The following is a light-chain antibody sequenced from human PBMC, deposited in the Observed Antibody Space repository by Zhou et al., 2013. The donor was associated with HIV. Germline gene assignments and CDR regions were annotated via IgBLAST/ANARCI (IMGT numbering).Light chain of an antibody. Sequence: DIQMTQSPSSLSASVGDTVTITCQASQEISTSVDWYQQKPGKAPKLLIHDASDLETGVPPRFSGDVFRTQFTLTISGLQPEDFATYYCQQVNSYPLTFGGGTKVEIK. V-gene: IGKV1-33*01. J-gene: IGKJ4*01. CDR3: QQVNSYPLT. CDR2: DAS. CDR1: QEISTS.